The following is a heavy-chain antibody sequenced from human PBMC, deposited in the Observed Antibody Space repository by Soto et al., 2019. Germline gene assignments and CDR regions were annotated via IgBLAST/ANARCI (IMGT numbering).Heavy chain of an antibody. CDR3: ARQPEIARDY. CDR2: INHSGST. CDR1: GGSFSGYY. D-gene: IGHD2-2*01. J-gene: IGHJ4*02. V-gene: IGHV4-34*01. Sequence: SETLSLTCAVYGGSFSGYYWSWIRQPPGKGLEWIGEINHSGSTNYNPSLKSRVTISVDMSKNQFSLKLSSVTAADTAVYYCARQPEIARDYWGQGTLVTVSS.